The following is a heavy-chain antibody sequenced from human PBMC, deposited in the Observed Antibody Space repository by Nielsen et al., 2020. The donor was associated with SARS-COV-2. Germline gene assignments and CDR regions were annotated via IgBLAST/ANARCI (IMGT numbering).Heavy chain of an antibody. D-gene: IGHD5-24*01. CDR2: TSYDGRDK. J-gene: IGHJ4*02. V-gene: IGHV3-30*18. Sequence: GESLKISCVASEISFRSYGMHWVRQAPGKGLDWVAFTSYDGRDKFYADSVKGRFTISRDNAKNSLYLQMNSLRAEDTALYYCAKDSGRDGYNFEDYWGQGTLVTVSS. CDR3: AKDSGRDGYNFEDY. CDR1: EISFRSYG.